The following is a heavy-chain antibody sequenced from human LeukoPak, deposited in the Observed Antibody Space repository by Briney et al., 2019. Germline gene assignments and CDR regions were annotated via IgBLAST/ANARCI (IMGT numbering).Heavy chain of an antibody. CDR3: ARTYSTSSNFDY. Sequence: SETLSLTCTVSGGSISSYYWSWIRQPPGKGLEWIGHIYSSGSTNYNPSLKSRVTISVDTSKEQFSLKLSSVTAADTALYYCARTYSTSSNFDYWGQGTLVTVSS. J-gene: IGHJ4*02. CDR2: IYSSGST. V-gene: IGHV4-4*09. D-gene: IGHD2-2*01. CDR1: GGSISSYY.